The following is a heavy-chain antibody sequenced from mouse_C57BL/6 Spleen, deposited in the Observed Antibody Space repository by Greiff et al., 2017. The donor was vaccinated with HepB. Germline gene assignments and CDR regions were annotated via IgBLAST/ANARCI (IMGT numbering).Heavy chain of an antibody. Sequence: VQGVESGAELVRPGTSVKVSCKASGYAFTNYLIEWVKQRPGQGLEWIGVINPGSGGTNYNEKFKGKATLTADKSSSTAYMQLSSLTSEDSAVYFCARCAYSTLYYAMDYWGQGTSVTVSS. V-gene: IGHV1-54*01. CDR3: ARCAYSTLYYAMDY. CDR2: INPGSGGT. CDR1: GYAFTNYL. D-gene: IGHD2-10*01. J-gene: IGHJ4*01.